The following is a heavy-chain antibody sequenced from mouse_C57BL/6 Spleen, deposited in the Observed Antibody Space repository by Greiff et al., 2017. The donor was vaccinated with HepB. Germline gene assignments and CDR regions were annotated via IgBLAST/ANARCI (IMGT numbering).Heavy chain of an antibody. CDR1: GYAFSSSW. V-gene: IGHV1-82*01. D-gene: IGHD4-1*01. J-gene: IGHJ1*03. Sequence: QVQLQQSGPELVKPGASVKISCKASGYAFSSSWMNWVKQRPGKGLEWIGRIYPGDGDTNYNGKFTGKATLTADKASSTAYMQRSSLTSEDSAVYFCARDETGTEWCYDVWGTGTTVTVSS. CDR2: IYPGDGDT. CDR3: ARDETGTEWCYDV.